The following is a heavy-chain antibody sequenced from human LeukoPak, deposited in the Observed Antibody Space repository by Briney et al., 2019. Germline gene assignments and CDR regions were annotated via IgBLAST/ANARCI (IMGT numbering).Heavy chain of an antibody. CDR2: IYYSGST. V-gene: IGHV4-39*07. CDR1: GGSISSSSYY. CDR3: ARSGDYVPILQTGFDY. D-gene: IGHD4-17*01. Sequence: SETLSLICTVSGGSISSSSYYWGWIRQPPGKGLEWIGSIYYSGSTYYNPSLKSRVTISVDTSKNQFSLKLSSVTAADTAVYYCARSGDYVPILQTGFDYWGQGTLVTVSS. J-gene: IGHJ4*02.